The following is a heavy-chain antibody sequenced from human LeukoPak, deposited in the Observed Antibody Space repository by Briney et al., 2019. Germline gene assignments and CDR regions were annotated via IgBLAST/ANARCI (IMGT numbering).Heavy chain of an antibody. Sequence: ASVKVSCKASGYTFTNYGINWVRQAPGQGLGWMGWISAYNGNTNYAQKLQGRVTMTTDTSTTTAYMELRSLRSDDTAVYYCARDKGGSWFDPWGQGTLVTVSS. D-gene: IGHD3-16*01. CDR1: GYTFTNYG. J-gene: IGHJ5*02. CDR2: ISAYNGNT. CDR3: ARDKGGSWFDP. V-gene: IGHV1-18*01.